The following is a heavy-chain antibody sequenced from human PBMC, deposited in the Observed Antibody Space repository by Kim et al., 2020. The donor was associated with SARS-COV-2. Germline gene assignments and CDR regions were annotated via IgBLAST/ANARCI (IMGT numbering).Heavy chain of an antibody. V-gene: IGHV3-48*02. CDR3: ARAPKVGGVWFGDPPAYYYGMDV. Sequence: GGSLRLSCVASGFTLSSYSMNWVRQAPGKGLEWLSYISSGSSTIYHADSVKGRFTVSRDNARDSLYLQMNRLRDEDTAVYYCARAPKVGGVWFGDPPAYYYGMDVWGQGTTVTVSS. CDR2: ISSGSSTI. J-gene: IGHJ6*02. CDR1: GFTLSSYS. D-gene: IGHD3-10*01.